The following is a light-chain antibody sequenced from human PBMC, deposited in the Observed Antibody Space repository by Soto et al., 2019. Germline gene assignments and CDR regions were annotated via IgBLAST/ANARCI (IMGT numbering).Light chain of an antibody. CDR1: QDVKNY. CDR3: QQGFSLPWT. CDR2: AAS. V-gene: IGKV1-39*01. Sequence: DLQVTQSPSSLSASVGDRVTITCRASQDVKNYLNWYQRKPGTAPRLLIYAASSLHSGVPSTFSASGSGTDFALNITSLQADDFGTYYCQQGFSLPWTFGQGTKVDIK. J-gene: IGKJ1*01.